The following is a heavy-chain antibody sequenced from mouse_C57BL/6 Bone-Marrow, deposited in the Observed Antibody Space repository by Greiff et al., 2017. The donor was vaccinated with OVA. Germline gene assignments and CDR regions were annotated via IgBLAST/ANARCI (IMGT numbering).Heavy chain of an antibody. Sequence: VKLQESGPGLVQPSQSLSITCTVSGFSLTSYGVHWVRQSPGKGLEWLGVIWRGGSTDYNAAFMSRLSLTKDNSKSQVFFKMNSLQADDTAIYYCAKNTIYYGSSSWYFDVWGTGTTVTVSS. V-gene: IGHV2-5*01. CDR2: IWRGGST. D-gene: IGHD1-1*01. CDR3: AKNTIYYGSSSWYFDV. CDR1: GFSLTSYG. J-gene: IGHJ1*03.